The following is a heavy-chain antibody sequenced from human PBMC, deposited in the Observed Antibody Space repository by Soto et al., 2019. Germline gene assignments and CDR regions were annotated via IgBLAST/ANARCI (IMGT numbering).Heavy chain of an antibody. V-gene: IGHV4-39*01. Sequence: SETLSLTCTVSGGSISSSSYYWGWIRQPPGKGLEWIGSIYYSGSTYYDPSLESRVTISVDTSKNQFSLKLSSVTAADTAVYYCARRVQYYGMDVWGQGPTVTVPS. D-gene: IGHD3-10*01. CDR1: GGSISSSSYY. CDR3: ARRVQYYGMDV. CDR2: IYYSGST. J-gene: IGHJ6*02.